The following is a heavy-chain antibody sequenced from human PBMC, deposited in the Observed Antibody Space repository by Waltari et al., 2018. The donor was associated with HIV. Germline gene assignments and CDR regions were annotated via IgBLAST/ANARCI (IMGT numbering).Heavy chain of an antibody. CDR3: ARALTNFGGF. D-gene: IGHD4-17*01. V-gene: IGHV3-21*01. J-gene: IGHJ4*02. Sequence: EVQLVESGGGLVKPGGSLRLSCAGSGFTFSSFSMNWVRQAPGKGLEVVASISSGSSFIDYADSVKGRFTISRDNAKNSLYLQMKSLRVEDTALYYCARALTNFGGFWGQGTLVTVSS. CDR1: GFTFSSFS. CDR2: ISSGSSFI.